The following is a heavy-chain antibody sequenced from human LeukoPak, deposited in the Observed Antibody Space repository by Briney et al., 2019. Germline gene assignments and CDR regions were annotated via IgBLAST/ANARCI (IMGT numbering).Heavy chain of an antibody. CDR3: ARASYGDYVRIDY. CDR2: IYYSGST. D-gene: IGHD4-17*01. J-gene: IGHJ4*02. Sequence: SETLSLTCTVSGGSISSYYWSWIRQPPGKGPEWIGYIYYSGSTNYNPSLKSRVTISVDTSKNQFSLKLSSVTAADTAVYYCARASYGDYVRIDYWGQGTLVTVSS. CDR1: GGSISSYY. V-gene: IGHV4-59*08.